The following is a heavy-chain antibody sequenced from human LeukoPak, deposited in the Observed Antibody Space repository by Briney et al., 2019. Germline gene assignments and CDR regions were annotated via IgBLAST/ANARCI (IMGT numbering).Heavy chain of an antibody. D-gene: IGHD3-10*01. CDR2: IYHSGST. V-gene: IGHV4-38-2*02. CDR1: GYSISSGYY. Sequence: PSETLSLTCAVSGYSISSGYYWGWIRQPPGKGLEWIGSIYHSGSTYYNPSLKSRVTISVDTSKNQFSLKLGSVTAADTAVYYCAREGGYRSTQEGDAFDIWGQGTMVTVSS. J-gene: IGHJ3*02. CDR3: AREGGYRSTQEGDAFDI.